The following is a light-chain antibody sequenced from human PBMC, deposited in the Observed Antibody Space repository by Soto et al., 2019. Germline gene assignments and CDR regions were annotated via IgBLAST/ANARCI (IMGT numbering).Light chain of an antibody. J-gene: IGLJ3*02. V-gene: IGLV2-14*01. CDR1: SSDVGGYNF. CDR3: SSYINSSTLV. CDR2: EVS. Sequence: QSALTQPASVSGSPGQSITISCTGTSSDVGGYNFVSWYQEHPGKAPKLIIYEVSNRPSGVSNRFSGSKSGNTASLTISGLQAEDEADYYCSSYINSSTLVFGGGTKLTV.